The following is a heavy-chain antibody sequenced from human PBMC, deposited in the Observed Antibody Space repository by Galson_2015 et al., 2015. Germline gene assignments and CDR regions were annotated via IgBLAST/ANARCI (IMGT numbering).Heavy chain of an antibody. CDR2: IYWDDDR. CDR3: ARSSGRYSTSGFFWGFDF. D-gene: IGHD2-2*01. V-gene: IGHV2-5*02. J-gene: IGHJ4*02. Sequence: PALEKPTQTLTLTCTFSGFSLTTRGMAVAWVRQPPGKVLEWLALIYWDDDRRYSPSLKSRLTMTKDTSKNQVVLTMTIMDPVDTATYFCARSSGRYSTSGFFWGFDFWGQGTLFTVSS. CDR1: GFSLTTRGMA.